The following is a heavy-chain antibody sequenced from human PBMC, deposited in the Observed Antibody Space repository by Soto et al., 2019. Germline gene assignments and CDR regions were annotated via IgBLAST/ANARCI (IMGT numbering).Heavy chain of an antibody. CDR1: GGSISGYY. V-gene: IGHV4-59*01. Sequence: SETLSLTCTVSGGSISGYYWSWIRQPPGKGLEWIGSIYYSGSTNYNPSLKSPVTISVDTSKNHFSLKLSSVTAADTAVYYCARGHGSGSSDYYYYGMDVWGQGTTVTVSS. J-gene: IGHJ6*02. D-gene: IGHD3-10*01. CDR3: ARGHGSGSSDYYYYGMDV. CDR2: IYYSGST.